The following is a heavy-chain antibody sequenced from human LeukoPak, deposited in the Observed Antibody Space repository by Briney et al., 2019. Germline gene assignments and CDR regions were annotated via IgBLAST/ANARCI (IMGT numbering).Heavy chain of an antibody. J-gene: IGHJ4*02. V-gene: IGHV5-51*01. CDR2: IFPEDSNT. CDR3: ARHFDY. Sequence: GESLKISCKGSGYSFTSYWIAWVRQMPGRGLEWMRIIFPEDSNTRYSPSFQGQVTISADKSINTAYLQWSSLKASDTAMYYCARHFDYWGQGTLVTVSS. CDR1: GYSFTSYW.